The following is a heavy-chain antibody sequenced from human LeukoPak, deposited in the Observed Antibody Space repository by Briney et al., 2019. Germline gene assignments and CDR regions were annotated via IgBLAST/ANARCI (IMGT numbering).Heavy chain of an antibody. J-gene: IGHJ3*01. Sequence: SQTLSLTCDISGDTVSSNSAAWNWIRQSPSRGLEWLGRTYYRSKWYYDYAVSVKSRITISPDTSKNQFSLQLNSVTTDDTAVYYCARGFALDFWGQGTMVTVSS. CDR2: TYYRSKWYY. V-gene: IGHV6-1*01. CDR1: GDTVSSNSAA. CDR3: ARGFALDF.